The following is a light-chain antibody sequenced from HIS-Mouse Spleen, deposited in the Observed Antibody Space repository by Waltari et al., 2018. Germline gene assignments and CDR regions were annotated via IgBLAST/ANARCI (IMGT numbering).Light chain of an antibody. CDR1: SSDVGRYNL. CDR3: CSYAGSSTVV. V-gene: IGLV2-23*01. Sequence: QSALTQPASVSGSPGPSITISCTGPSSDVGRYNLVSWYQQPPGKAPKLMIYEGSKRPSGVSNRFSGSKSGNTASLTISGLQAEDEADYYCCSYAGSSTVVFGGGTKLTVL. CDR2: EGS. J-gene: IGLJ2*01.